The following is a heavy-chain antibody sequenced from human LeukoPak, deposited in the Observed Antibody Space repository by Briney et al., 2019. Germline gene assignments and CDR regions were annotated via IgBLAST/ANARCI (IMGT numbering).Heavy chain of an antibody. J-gene: IGHJ4*01. CDR2: LSGSGITT. CDR1: GFTFSNSA. Sequence: PGGSLRLSCAASGFTFSNSAMSWVRQAPGKGLEWVSTLSGSGITTYYADSVKGRFTISSDNSKNKLYMQMNRLRAEDTAVYYCAKGIYGSGWSYFDYWGHGTLVTVSS. CDR3: AKGIYGSGWSYFDY. V-gene: IGHV3-23*01. D-gene: IGHD6-19*01.